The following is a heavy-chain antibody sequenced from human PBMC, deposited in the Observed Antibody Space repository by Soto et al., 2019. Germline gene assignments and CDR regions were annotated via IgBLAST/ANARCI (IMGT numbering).Heavy chain of an antibody. CDR2: IKSKTDGGTT. V-gene: IGHV3-15*01. CDR1: GFTFSNAG. CDR3: TTDVLLFLAWLSFDS. Sequence: GGSLRLSCAASGFTFSNAGMSWVRQAPGKGLEWVGRIKSKTDGGTTDYAAPVKGRFTISRDDSKNTLHLQMNSLKTEDTALYYCTTDVLLFLAWLSFDSWGQGTLVTVSS. D-gene: IGHD3-3*01. J-gene: IGHJ4*02.